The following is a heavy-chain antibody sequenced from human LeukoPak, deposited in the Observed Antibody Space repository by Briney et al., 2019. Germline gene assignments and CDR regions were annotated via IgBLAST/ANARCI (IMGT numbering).Heavy chain of an antibody. J-gene: IGHJ5*02. Sequence: PGGSLRLSCAASGFTVSSNYMSWVRQAPGKGLEWVSVIYSGGSTYYADSVKGRFTISRDNSKNTLYLQMNSLRAEDTAVYYCARDPELGYCSGGSCHIRFDPWGQGTLVTVSS. CDR2: IYSGGST. V-gene: IGHV3-66*01. CDR3: ARDPELGYCSGGSCHIRFDP. D-gene: IGHD2-15*01. CDR1: GFTVSSNY.